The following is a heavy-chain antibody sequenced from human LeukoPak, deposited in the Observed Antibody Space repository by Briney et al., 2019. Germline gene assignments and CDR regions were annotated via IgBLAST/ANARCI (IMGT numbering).Heavy chain of an antibody. CDR1: GGSFSGYL. Sequence: SETLSLTCGVSGGSFSGYLWNWVCQSPGKGLEWIGEINHSGTTNYNPSLKSRVTISIDRSRNQFSLNLTSVTAADTAVFYCARGVKQLARFYFYMDVWDKGTTVTVSS. CDR3: ARGVKQLARFYFYMDV. V-gene: IGHV4-34*01. D-gene: IGHD3-22*01. J-gene: IGHJ6*03. CDR2: INHSGTT.